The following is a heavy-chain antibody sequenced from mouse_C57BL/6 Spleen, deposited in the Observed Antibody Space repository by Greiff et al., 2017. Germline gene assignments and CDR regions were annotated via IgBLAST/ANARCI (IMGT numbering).Heavy chain of an antibody. CDR1: GYAFSSYW. Sequence: VKLMESGAELVKPGASVKISCKASGYAFSSYWMNWVKQRPGKGLEWIGQIYPGDGDTNYNGKFKSKATLTVDTSSSTAYMQLSSLTSEDSAVYYCARPHYYGSSSYAMDYWGQGTSVTVSS. V-gene: IGHV1-80*01. D-gene: IGHD1-1*01. CDR3: ARPHYYGSSSYAMDY. J-gene: IGHJ4*01. CDR2: IYPGDGDT.